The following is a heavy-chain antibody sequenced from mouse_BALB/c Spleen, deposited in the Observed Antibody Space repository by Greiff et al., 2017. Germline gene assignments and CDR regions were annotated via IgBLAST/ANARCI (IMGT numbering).Heavy chain of an antibody. V-gene: IGHV1-69*02. CDR3: TRSYYDYDGYYAMDY. CDR1: GYTFTSYW. CDR2: IYPSDSYT. D-gene: IGHD2-4*01. Sequence: VQLQQPGAELVRPGASVKLSCKASGYTFTSYWINWVKQRPGQGLEWIGNIYPSDSYTNYNQKFKDKATLTVDKSSSTAYMQLSSPTSEDSAVYYCTRSYYDYDGYYAMDYWGQGTSVTVSS. J-gene: IGHJ4*01.